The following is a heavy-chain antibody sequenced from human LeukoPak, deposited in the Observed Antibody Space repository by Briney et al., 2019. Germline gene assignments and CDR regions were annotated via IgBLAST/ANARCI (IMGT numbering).Heavy chain of an antibody. D-gene: IGHD3-3*01. CDR1: GGSFSGYY. CDR3: AGGIGFWSGWRFDY. CDR2: INHSGST. V-gene: IGHV4-34*01. Sequence: SETLSLTCAVYGGSFSGYYWSWIRQPPGKGLEWIGEINHSGSTNYNPSLKSRVTISVDTSKNQFSLKLSSVTAADTAVYYCAGGIGFWSGWRFDYWGQGTLVTVSS. J-gene: IGHJ4*02.